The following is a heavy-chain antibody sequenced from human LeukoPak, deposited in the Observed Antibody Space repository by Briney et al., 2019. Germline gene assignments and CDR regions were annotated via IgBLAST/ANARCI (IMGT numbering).Heavy chain of an antibody. CDR2: GFYSGSA. D-gene: IGHD6-6*01. Sequence: PSETLSLTCTVSSGSISSSSYYWAWILQPPGKGLEWIGSGFYSGSAYYNPSLKSRVTISVGTSKNQFSLKVNSVTAADTAVYYCAGNAARSLHDAFDIWGQGTMVTVSS. CDR1: SGSISSSSYY. J-gene: IGHJ3*02. CDR3: AGNAARSLHDAFDI. V-gene: IGHV4-39*07.